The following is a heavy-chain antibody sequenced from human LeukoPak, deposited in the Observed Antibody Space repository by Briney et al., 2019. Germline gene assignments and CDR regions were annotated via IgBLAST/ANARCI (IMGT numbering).Heavy chain of an antibody. CDR2: INYSGSNA. J-gene: IGHJ3*01. V-gene: IGHV3-23*01. D-gene: IGHD1-7*01. CDR1: GFTFSISA. CDR3: ARDIELST. Sequence: GGSLRLSCAASGFTFSISAMTWVRQAPGKGLEWVALINYSGSNAYYADSVRGRFTISRDSSRSMLYLQMDSLRAEDTAIYYCARDIELSTWGQGTMVSV.